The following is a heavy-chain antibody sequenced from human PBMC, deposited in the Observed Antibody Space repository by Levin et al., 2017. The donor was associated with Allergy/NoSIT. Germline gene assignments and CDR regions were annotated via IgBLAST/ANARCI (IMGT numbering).Heavy chain of an antibody. J-gene: IGHJ4*02. CDR3: ASTRGSGTYYYFDY. CDR1: GFTFSGYW. V-gene: IGHV3-7*01. D-gene: IGHD3-10*01. Sequence: GGSLRLSCAASGFTFSGYWMSWVRQSPGKGLEWVANIKQDGSEKYYADSVTGRFTISRDNAKESLYLQMTSLRADDTAVYYCASTRGSGTYYYFDYWGQGTLVTVSS. CDR2: IKQDGSEK.